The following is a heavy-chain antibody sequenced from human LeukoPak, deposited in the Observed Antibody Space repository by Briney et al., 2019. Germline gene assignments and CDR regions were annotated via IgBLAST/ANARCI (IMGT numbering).Heavy chain of an antibody. CDR1: GFTFSTYW. D-gene: IGHD4-11*01. CDR2: IKEDGSDK. CDR3: AKGGHYNFAY. Sequence: GGSLRLSCAASGFTFSTYWMKWVRQAPGKGLECVASIKEDGSDKYYADSVKGRFSISRDNAKNSLYLQMNSLRTEDTAVYYCAKGGHYNFAYWGEGTLVTVSS. V-gene: IGHV3-7*01. J-gene: IGHJ4*02.